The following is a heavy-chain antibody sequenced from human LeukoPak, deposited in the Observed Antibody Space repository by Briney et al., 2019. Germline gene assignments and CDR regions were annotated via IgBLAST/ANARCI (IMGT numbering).Heavy chain of an antibody. CDR1: GYTFTSYD. Sequence: ASVKVSCKASGYTFTSYDINWVRQATGQGLEWMGWMNPNSGNTGYAQKFQGSVTMTRNTSISTAYMELSSLRSEDTAVYYCARLLWFGELHNWFDPWGQGTLVTVSS. J-gene: IGHJ5*02. D-gene: IGHD3-10*01. V-gene: IGHV1-8*01. CDR2: MNPNSGNT. CDR3: ARLLWFGELHNWFDP.